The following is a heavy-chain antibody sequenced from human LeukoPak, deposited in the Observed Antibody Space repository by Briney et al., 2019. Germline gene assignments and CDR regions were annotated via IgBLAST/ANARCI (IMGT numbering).Heavy chain of an antibody. V-gene: IGHV4-59*01. CDR2: VFYNGNS. D-gene: IGHD6-13*01. CDR3: ARAHSNNWHIDY. J-gene: IGHJ4*02. CDR1: GDSISGFY. Sequence: SETLSLTCTVSGDSISGFYWNWIRQPPGKGLEWLGYVFYNGNSDYNPSLKSRVSISADMSKNLLSLKLTSVTAAGTAVYYCARAHSNNWHIDYWGQGTLVTVSS.